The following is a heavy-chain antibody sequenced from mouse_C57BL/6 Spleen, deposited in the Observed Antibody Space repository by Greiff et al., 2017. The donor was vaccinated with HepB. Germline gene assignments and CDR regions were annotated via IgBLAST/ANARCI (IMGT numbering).Heavy chain of an antibody. CDR3: ARVQLRLHFDY. J-gene: IGHJ2*01. V-gene: IGHV1-64*01. D-gene: IGHD3-2*02. CDR2: IHPNSGST. Sequence: VQLQQSGAELVKPGASVKLSCKASGYTFTSYWMHWVKQRPGQGLEWIGMIHPNSGSTNYNEKFKSKATLTVDKSSSTAYMQLSSLTSEDSAVYYCARVQLRLHFDYWGQGTTLTVSS. CDR1: GYTFTSYW.